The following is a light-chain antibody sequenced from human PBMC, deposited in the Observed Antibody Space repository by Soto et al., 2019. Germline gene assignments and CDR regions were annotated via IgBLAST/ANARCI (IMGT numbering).Light chain of an antibody. CDR1: QSISSW. CDR3: QQYNSYSRT. CDR2: GAS. V-gene: IGKV1-5*01. J-gene: IGKJ1*01. Sequence: IQMTQSPSTLSASVGDRVTITCRASQSISSWLAWYQQKPGKAPNLLIYGASSLESGVPSRFSGSGSGTEFTLTISSLQPDDFATYYCQQYNSYSRTFGQGTKVDI.